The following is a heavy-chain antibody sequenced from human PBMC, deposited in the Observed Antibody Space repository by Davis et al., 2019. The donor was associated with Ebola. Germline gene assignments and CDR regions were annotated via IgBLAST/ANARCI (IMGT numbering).Heavy chain of an antibody. D-gene: IGHD3-3*01. V-gene: IGHV3-11*01. CDR3: AKDLRGYDRPIEY. J-gene: IGHJ4*02. CDR2: ISSSGSTI. CDR1: GFTFSDYY. Sequence: GESLKISCAASGFTFSDYYMSWIRQAPGKGLEWVSYISSSGSTIYYAESVKGRFTISRDNSQNMVHLQMNSLRAEDTAIYYCAKDLRGYDRPIEYWGQGTLVTVSS.